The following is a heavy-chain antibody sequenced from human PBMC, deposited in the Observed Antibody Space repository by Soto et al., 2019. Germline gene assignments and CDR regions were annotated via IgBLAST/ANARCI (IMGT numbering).Heavy chain of an antibody. V-gene: IGHV1-18*01. CDR1: GYTFLKYG. D-gene: IGHD3-9*01. J-gene: IGHJ4*02. CDR2: IQTDDDHA. CDR3: AKDLGSGYRFDY. Sequence: ASVKVSCKASGYTFLKYGINWVRQAPGQGLEWMGGIQTDDDHASFAQKFEGRVTMTTDTSTRTVYMELRDLSSDDTAVYYCAKDLGSGYRFDYWGQGTPVTVSS.